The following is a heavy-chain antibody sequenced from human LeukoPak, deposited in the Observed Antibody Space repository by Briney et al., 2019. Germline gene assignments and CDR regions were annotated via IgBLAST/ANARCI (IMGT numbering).Heavy chain of an antibody. CDR1: GGSINGFY. D-gene: IGHD2-15*01. V-gene: IGHV4-59*12. CDR2: VYFSGST. J-gene: IGHJ4*02. CDR3: ARGPENCSGGTCYSPGHGGLDY. Sequence: PSETLSLTCTVSGGSINGFYWSWIRQPPGKGLEWIGYVYFSGSTNYNPSLKSRVTISVDTSKNQFSLKLTSVTAADTAIYYCARGPENCSGGTCYSPGHGGLDYWGQGTLVTVSS.